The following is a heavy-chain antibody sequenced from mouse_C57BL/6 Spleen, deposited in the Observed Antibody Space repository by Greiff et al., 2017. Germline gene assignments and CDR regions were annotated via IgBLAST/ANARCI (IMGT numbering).Heavy chain of an antibody. CDR1: GYTFTDYY. D-gene: IGHD2-3*01. V-gene: IGHV1-26*01. CDR2: INPNNGGT. Sequence: EVQLQQSGPELVKPGASVKISCKASGYTFTDYYMNWVKQSHGKSLEWIGDINPNNGGTSYNQKFKGKATLTVDKSSSTAYMELRSLTSEDSAVYYCARWDDGYPHFDYWGQGTTLTVSS. J-gene: IGHJ2*01. CDR3: ARWDDGYPHFDY.